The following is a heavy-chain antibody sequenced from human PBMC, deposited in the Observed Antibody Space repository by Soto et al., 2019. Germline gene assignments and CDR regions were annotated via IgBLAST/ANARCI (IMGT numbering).Heavy chain of an antibody. CDR1: GGSFSGYY. Sequence: SETLSLTCAVYGGSFSGYYWSWIRQPPGKGLEWIGEINHSVATNYNPSLKSRVTISIDTSKNQLSLKLTSVTAADTAVYYCARGGVNGYYFDHWGQGALVTVSS. CDR3: ARGGVNGYYFDH. D-gene: IGHD2-21*01. J-gene: IGHJ4*02. V-gene: IGHV4-34*01. CDR2: INHSVAT.